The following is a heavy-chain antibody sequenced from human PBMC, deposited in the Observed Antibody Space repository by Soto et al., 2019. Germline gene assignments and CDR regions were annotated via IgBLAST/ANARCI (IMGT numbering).Heavy chain of an antibody. CDR2: IIPMVGTP. V-gene: IGHV1-69*08. D-gene: IGHD3-16*01. CDR3: ATDGGSTSSSAYNYFMDV. Sequence: QAQLVQSGAEVKRPGSSVKVSCKASGDTFSSSSISWVRQAPGQGLEWMGRIIPMVGTPNYAQKFQGRVTFSADKSTSTAYMVLNSLISDDTAVYYCATDGGSTSSSAYNYFMDVWGKGTPVTVSS. CDR1: GDTFSSSS. J-gene: IGHJ6*03.